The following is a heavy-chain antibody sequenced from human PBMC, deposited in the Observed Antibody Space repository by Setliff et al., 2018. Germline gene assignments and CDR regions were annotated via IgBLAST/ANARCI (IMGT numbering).Heavy chain of an antibody. CDR1: GESFYTYS. D-gene: IGHD4-17*01. CDR2: INHSAST. V-gene: IGHV4-34*01. Sequence: PSETLSLTCAVYGESFYTYSWTWIRQTPGKGLEWIGEINHSASTYHSPSLKNRVTISVXXSKSQFSLRLTSVTAADSGLYYCTRGNGDSKFDFWSQGTLVTVSS. J-gene: IGHJ4*02. CDR3: TRGNGDSKFDF.